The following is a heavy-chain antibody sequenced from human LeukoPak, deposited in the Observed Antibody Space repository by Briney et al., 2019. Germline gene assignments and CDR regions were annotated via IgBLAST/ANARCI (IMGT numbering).Heavy chain of an antibody. CDR1: GYTFTSYY. CDR2: INPSGGST. V-gene: IGHV1-46*01. D-gene: IGHD3-9*01. CDR3: ATGILTGYYGYYFDY. Sequence: ASVKVSCKASGYTFTSYYMHWVRQAPGQGLEWMGIINPSGGSTSYAQKFQGRVTMTRDMSTSTVYMELSSLRSEDTAVYYCATGILTGYYGYYFDYWGQGTLVTVSS. J-gene: IGHJ4*02.